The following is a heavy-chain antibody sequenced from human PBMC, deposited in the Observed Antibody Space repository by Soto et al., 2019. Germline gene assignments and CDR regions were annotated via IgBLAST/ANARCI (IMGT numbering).Heavy chain of an antibody. J-gene: IGHJ5*02. CDR1: GGTFSSYT. D-gene: IGHD6-13*01. V-gene: IGHV1-69*08. Sequence: QVQLVQSGAEVKKPGSSVKVSCKASGGTFSSYTISWVRQAPGQGLEWMGRIIPILGIANYAQKFQGRVTITADKSTSTAYMELSSLRSEDTAVYYCAREGQQHLVPHMRGWFDPWGQGTLVTVSS. CDR2: IIPILGIA. CDR3: AREGQQHLVPHMRGWFDP.